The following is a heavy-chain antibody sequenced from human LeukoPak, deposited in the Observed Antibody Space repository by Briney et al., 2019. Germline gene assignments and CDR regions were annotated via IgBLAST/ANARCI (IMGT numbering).Heavy chain of an antibody. CDR3: ARGKSSRGVISPYYYYGMDV. J-gene: IGHJ6*02. D-gene: IGHD3-10*01. V-gene: IGHV1-3*01. Sequence: ASVKVSCKASGYTFTSYAMHWVRQAPGQRLEWMGWINAGNGNTKYSQKFQGRVTITRDTSASTAYMELSSLRSEDTAVYYCARGKSSRGVISPYYYYGMDVWGQGTTVTVSS. CDR2: INAGNGNT. CDR1: GYTFTSYA.